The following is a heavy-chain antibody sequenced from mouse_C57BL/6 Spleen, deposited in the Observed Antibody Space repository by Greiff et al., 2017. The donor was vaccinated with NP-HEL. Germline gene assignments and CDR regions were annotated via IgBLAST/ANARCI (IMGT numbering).Heavy chain of an antibody. J-gene: IGHJ4*01. CDR3: TRGYDYHAMDY. CDR1: GYTFTDYE. D-gene: IGHD1-1*02. Sequence: QEGAELVRPGASVTLSCKASGYTFTDYEMHWVKQTPVHGLEWIGAIDPETGGTAYNQKFKGKAILTADKSSSTAYMELRSLTSEDSAVYYCTRGYDYHAMDYWGQGTSVTVSS. CDR2: IDPETGGT. V-gene: IGHV1-15*01.